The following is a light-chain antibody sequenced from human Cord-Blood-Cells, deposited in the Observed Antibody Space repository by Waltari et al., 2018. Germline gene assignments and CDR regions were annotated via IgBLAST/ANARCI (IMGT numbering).Light chain of an antibody. CDR3: NSRDSSGNHVV. CDR2: GKN. Sequence: SSELTQDPAVSVALGQTVRITCQGDSLRSYYASWYQQKPGQAPVLVIYGKNNRPSGIPDQFSGSSSVNTASMTITGAQAEDEADYYCNSRDSSGNHVVFGGGTKLTVL. J-gene: IGLJ2*01. V-gene: IGLV3-19*01. CDR1: SLRSYY.